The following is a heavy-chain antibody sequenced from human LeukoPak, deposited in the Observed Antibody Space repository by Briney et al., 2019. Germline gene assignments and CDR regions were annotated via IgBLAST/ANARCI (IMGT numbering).Heavy chain of an antibody. CDR3: TTIRGFCSGRSCLGY. Sequence: PGGSLRLSCAASGFTFSNAWMSWVRQAPGKGLEWVGRIKSKTDGGTTDYGAPVKGRFTISRDDSKNTLYLQMNSLKSEDTAVYYCTTIRGFCSGRSCLGYWGQGTLVTVSS. CDR1: GFTFSNAW. CDR2: IKSKTDGGTT. V-gene: IGHV3-15*01. D-gene: IGHD2-15*01. J-gene: IGHJ4*02.